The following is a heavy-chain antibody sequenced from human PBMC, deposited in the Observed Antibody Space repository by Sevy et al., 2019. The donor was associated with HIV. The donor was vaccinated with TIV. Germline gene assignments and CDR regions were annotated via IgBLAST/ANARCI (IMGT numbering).Heavy chain of an antibody. CDR1: GFTFDDYG. CDR2: INWNGGSI. Sequence: GGSLRLFCAASGFTFDDYGMSWVRQAPGKGLEWVSGINWNGGSISYADSVRGRFTISRDNAKNSLYLQMNSLRAEDTAFYYCARSGDDSSGFYYWWFDPWGQGTLVTVSS. J-gene: IGHJ5*02. CDR3: ARSGDDSSGFYYWWFDP. V-gene: IGHV3-20*04. D-gene: IGHD3-22*01.